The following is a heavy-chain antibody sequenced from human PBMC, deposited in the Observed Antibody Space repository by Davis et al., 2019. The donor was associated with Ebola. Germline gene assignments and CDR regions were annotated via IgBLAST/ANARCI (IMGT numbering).Heavy chain of an antibody. J-gene: IGHJ6*02. Sequence: SETLSLTCTVSGGSISSGDYYWSWIRQPPGKGLEWIGYIYYSGSTYYNPSLKRRVTISVDTSKNQFPLKLSSVTAADTAVYYCARSIPAAIVYYYGMDVWGQGTTVTVSS. D-gene: IGHD2-2*02. CDR1: GGSISSGDYY. V-gene: IGHV4-30-4*01. CDR2: IYYSGST. CDR3: ARSIPAAIVYYYGMDV.